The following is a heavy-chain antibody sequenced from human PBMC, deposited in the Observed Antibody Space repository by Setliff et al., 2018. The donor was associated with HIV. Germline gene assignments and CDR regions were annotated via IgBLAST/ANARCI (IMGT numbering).Heavy chain of an antibody. CDR3: ARHQKVSFMSDH. CDR2: MYDSETT. D-gene: IGHD3-16*01. Sequence: SETLSLTCIASGYSVSSGYYWGWIRQPPGKGLQWIGAMYDSETTYYNPSLKSRVTMSVDASRNRFSLKLSSVTAADTAIYYCARHQKVSFMSDHWGQGMLVTVSS. V-gene: IGHV4-38-2*02. CDR1: GYSVSSGYY. J-gene: IGHJ4*02.